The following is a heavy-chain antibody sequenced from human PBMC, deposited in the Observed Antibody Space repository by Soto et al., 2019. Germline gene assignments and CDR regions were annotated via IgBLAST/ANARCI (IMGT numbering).Heavy chain of an antibody. CDR1: GFTFSSYS. J-gene: IGHJ6*02. Sequence: GGSLRLSCAASGFTFSSYSMNWVRQAPGKGLEWVSSISSSSSYIYYADSVKGRFTISRDNAKNSLYLQMNSLRAEDTAVYYCAKDANIVVVPAAMEGYYYYGMDVWGQGTTVTVSS. V-gene: IGHV3-21*04. CDR2: ISSSSSYI. CDR3: AKDANIVVVPAAMEGYYYYGMDV. D-gene: IGHD2-2*01.